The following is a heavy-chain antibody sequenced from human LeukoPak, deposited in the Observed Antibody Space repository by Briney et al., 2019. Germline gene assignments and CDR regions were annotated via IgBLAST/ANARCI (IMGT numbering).Heavy chain of an antibody. V-gene: IGHV3-9*01. Sequence: GGSLRLSCAGSAFTFDDYAMHWVRQAPGKGLEWVSGISWNSGSIGYADSVKGRFTISRDNAKNSLYLQMNSLRAEDTALYYCAKDHTYDYYYGMDVWGQGTTVTVSS. J-gene: IGHJ6*02. D-gene: IGHD3-16*01. CDR3: AKDHTYDYYYGMDV. CDR2: ISWNSGSI. CDR1: AFTFDDYA.